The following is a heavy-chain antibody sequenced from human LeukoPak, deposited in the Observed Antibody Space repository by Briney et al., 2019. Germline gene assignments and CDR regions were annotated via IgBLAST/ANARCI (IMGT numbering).Heavy chain of an antibody. D-gene: IGHD5-18*01. CDR3: ARDRVDTANH. CDR1: GYTFTGYY. V-gene: IGHV1-2*02. Sequence: ASVTVSCTASGYTFTGYYMHWVRQAPGQGLEWMGWINPNSGGTNYARKFQGRVTMTRDTSISTAYMELSRLRSDDTAVYYCARDRVDTANHWGQGTLVTVSS. J-gene: IGHJ4*02. CDR2: INPNSGGT.